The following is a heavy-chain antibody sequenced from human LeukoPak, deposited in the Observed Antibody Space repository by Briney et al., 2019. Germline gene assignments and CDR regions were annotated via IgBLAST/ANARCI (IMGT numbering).Heavy chain of an antibody. Sequence: ASVKVSCQASGYNFSAYYVHWVRQAPGQGLEWMGWIKPTSGDTNYAQKFQGRVTMTRDTSISTVFMELSRLTSDDTAVYYCARDPGYGDYTYYYYYYYMDVWGKGTTVTVSS. V-gene: IGHV1-2*02. CDR1: GYNFSAYY. CDR2: IKPTSGDT. J-gene: IGHJ6*03. CDR3: ARDPGYGDYTYYYYYYYMDV. D-gene: IGHD3-3*01.